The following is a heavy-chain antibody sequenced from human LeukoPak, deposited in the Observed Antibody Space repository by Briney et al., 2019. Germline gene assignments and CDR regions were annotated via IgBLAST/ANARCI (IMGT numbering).Heavy chain of an antibody. CDR1: GFTFSSYG. J-gene: IGHJ4*02. CDR3: AKDLGYLTLVGLRLIDY. V-gene: IGHV3-30*02. CDR2: IRYDGSHK. D-gene: IGHD3-22*01. Sequence: GGSLRLSCAASGFTFSSYGIHWVRQAPGKGLEWVTFIRYDGSHKYYADSVKGRFTVSRDNSKNTLYLQMNSLRAEDTAVYFCAKDLGYLTLVGLRLIDYWGQGTLVAVSS.